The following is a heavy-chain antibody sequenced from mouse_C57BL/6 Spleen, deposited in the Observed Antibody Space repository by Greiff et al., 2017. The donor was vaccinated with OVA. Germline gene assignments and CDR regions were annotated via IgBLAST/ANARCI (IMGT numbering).Heavy chain of an antibody. CDR1: GYTFTSYD. D-gene: IGHD1-1*01. CDR3: ARPLFTTVVENAMDY. J-gene: IGHJ4*01. CDR2: IYPRDGST. Sequence: VKLVESGPELVKPGASVKLSCKASGYTFTSYDINWVKQRPGQGLEWIGWIYPRDGSTKYNEKFKGKATLTVDTSSSTAYMELHSLTSEDSAVYFCARPLFTTVVENAMDYWGQGTSVTVSS. V-gene: IGHV1-85*01.